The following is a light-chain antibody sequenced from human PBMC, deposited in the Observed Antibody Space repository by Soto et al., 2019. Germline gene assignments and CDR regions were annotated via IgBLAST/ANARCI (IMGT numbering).Light chain of an antibody. V-gene: IGKV1-12*01. J-gene: IGKJ1*01. CDR3: QQARYFPLA. Sequence: DVQMTQSPSSVSASVGDRVTITCRASQDIISWLVWYQQKPGKAPKLLISSASSLQSGVPSRFSGSGSGTDFTLTITSLQPEDFATYYCQQARYFPLAFGQGTKVGIK. CDR1: QDIISW. CDR2: SAS.